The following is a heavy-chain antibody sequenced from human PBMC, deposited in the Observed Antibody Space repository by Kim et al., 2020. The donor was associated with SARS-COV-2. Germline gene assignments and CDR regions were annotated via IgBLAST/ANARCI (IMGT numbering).Heavy chain of an antibody. CDR3: ARGGYYYGSGSYYPLGDY. J-gene: IGHJ4*02. Sequence: SETLSLTCAVYGGSFSGYYWSWIRQPPGKGLEWIGEINHSGSTNYNPSLKSRVTISVDTSKNQFSLKLSSVTAADTAVYYCARGGYYYGSGSYYPLGDYWGQGTLVTVSS. CDR1: GGSFSGYY. D-gene: IGHD3-10*01. V-gene: IGHV4-34*01. CDR2: INHSGST.